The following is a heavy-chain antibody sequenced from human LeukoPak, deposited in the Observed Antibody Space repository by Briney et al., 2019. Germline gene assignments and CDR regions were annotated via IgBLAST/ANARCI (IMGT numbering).Heavy chain of an antibody. CDR2: IQEDGGEK. CDR1: GFTFNSYA. D-gene: IGHD3/OR15-3a*01. CDR3: ARGGPKGAFDI. V-gene: IGHV3-7*03. Sequence: GGSLRLSCAASGFTFNSYAMTWVRQAPGKGLEWVVNIQEDGGEKYYVDSVKGRFTISRDNAKNSVYLQMDSLRAEDTAVYYCARGGPKGAFDIWGQGTMVTVSS. J-gene: IGHJ3*02.